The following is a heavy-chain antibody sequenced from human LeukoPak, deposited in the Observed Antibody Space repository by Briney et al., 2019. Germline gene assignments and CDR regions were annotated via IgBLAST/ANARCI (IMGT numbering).Heavy chain of an antibody. CDR1: GYTFTSYG. J-gene: IGHJ4*02. CDR2: ISAYNGNT. V-gene: IGHV1-18*01. CDR3: ARVMYYDFWSGYYEFDY. D-gene: IGHD3-3*01. Sequence: ASVKVSCKASGYTFTSYGIIWVRQAPGQGLEWMGWISAYNGNTNYAQKLQGRVTMTTDTSTSTAYMELRSLRSDDTAVYYCARVMYYDFWSGYYEFDYWGQGTLVTVSS.